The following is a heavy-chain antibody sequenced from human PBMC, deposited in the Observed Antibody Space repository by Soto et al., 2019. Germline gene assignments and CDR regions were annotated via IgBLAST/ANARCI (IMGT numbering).Heavy chain of an antibody. CDR1: GFTFSDYA. J-gene: IGHJ3*02. D-gene: IGHD2-21*02. V-gene: IGHV3-23*01. CDR2: ISKSGGRI. Sequence: PGGSLRLSCAASGFTFSDYAMTWVRQAPGKGLEWVSVISKSGGRIYYADSVKGRFTISRANSRSMLYLQMNSLRVEDTAIYYCVKDDYLVGDCHITAAFDTWGQGKMVTVSS. CDR3: VKDDYLVGDCHITAAFDT.